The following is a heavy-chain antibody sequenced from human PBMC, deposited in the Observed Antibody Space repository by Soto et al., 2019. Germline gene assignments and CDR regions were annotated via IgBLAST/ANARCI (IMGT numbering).Heavy chain of an antibody. V-gene: IGHV1-24*01. J-gene: IGHJ6*02. CDR3: ATDLLEDALDPAYGMDV. CDR2: FDPEDGET. D-gene: IGHD1-1*01. CDR1: GYTLTELS. Sequence: ASVKVSCKVSGYTLTELSMHWVRQAPGKGLEWMGGFDPEDGETIYAQKFQGRVTMTEDTSTDTAYMELSSLRSEDTAVYYCATDLLEDALDPAYGMDVWGHGTTVTVSS.